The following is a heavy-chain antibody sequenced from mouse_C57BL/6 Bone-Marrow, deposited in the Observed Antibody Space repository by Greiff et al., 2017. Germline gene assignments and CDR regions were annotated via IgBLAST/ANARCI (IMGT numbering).Heavy chain of an antibody. CDR3: ARGGDYWYFDV. V-gene: IGHV1-15*01. CDR2: IDPETGGT. Sequence: QVQLQQSGAELVRPGASVTLSCKASGYTFTDYEMHWVKQTPVHGLEWIGAIDPETGGTAYNQKFKGKAILTADKSSSTAYMELRSLTSEDSAVYYCARGGDYWYFDVWGRGTTITVSA. J-gene: IGHJ1*03. CDR1: GYTFTDYE.